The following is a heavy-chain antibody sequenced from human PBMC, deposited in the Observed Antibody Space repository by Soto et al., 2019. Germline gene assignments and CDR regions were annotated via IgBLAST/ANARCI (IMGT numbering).Heavy chain of an antibody. CDR3: ASWGATSGSYYSHFDY. Sequence: GASVKVSCKASGYTFTSYYMHWVRQAPGQGLEWMGIINPSGGSASYAQKFQGRVTMTRDTSTSTVYMELSSLRSEDTAVYYCASWGATSGSYYSHFDYWGQGTLVTVSS. J-gene: IGHJ4*02. D-gene: IGHD1-26*01. CDR1: GYTFTSYY. CDR2: INPSGGSA. V-gene: IGHV1-46*01.